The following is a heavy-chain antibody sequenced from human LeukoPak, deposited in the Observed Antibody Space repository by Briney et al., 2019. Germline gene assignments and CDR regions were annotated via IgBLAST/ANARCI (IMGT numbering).Heavy chain of an antibody. CDR2: VDYTGIT. V-gene: IGHV4-39*01. D-gene: IGHD1-26*01. J-gene: IGHJ6*02. CDR1: GGSISSSGYY. CDR3: AGQQLALVGAEYYYYGMDV. Sequence: SETLSLTCTVSGGSISSSGYYWGWIRQPPGKGLEWIGSVDYTGITSHSPSLKSRVTISVDTSKNQFSLKLSSVTAADTAVYYCAGQQLALVGAEYYYYGMDVWGQGTTVTVSS.